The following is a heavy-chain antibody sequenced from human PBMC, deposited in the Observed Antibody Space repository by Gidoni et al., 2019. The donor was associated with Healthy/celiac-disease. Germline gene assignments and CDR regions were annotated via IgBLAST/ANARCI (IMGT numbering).Heavy chain of an antibody. CDR1: GFPFSSYA. D-gene: IGHD6-13*01. V-gene: IGHV3-23*01. CDR3: AKAVVSSWKATNQPFDY. Sequence: EVQLLESGGGLVQPGGYLRLSCAASGFPFSSYARSWVRQAPGKGLEWVSAISGSGGSTYYADSVKGRFTISRDNSKNTLYLQMNSLRAEDTAVYYCAKAVVSSWKATNQPFDYWGQGTLVTVSS. CDR2: ISGSGGST. J-gene: IGHJ4*02.